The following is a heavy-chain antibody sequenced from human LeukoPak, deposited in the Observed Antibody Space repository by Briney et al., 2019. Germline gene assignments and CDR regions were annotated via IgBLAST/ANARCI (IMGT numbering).Heavy chain of an antibody. CDR1: GGSISSSSRY. D-gene: IGHD3-16*01. CDR2: FFYSGST. CDR3: ARHLGMSTLDY. V-gene: IGHV4-39*01. J-gene: IGHJ4*02. Sequence: SETLSLTCTVSGGSISSSSRYWGWIRQSPGKGLEWIGNFFYSGSTYYNPSLKSRVTISVDTSNNQFSLNLRSVTAADTAVYYCARHLGMSTLDYWGQGTLVTVSS.